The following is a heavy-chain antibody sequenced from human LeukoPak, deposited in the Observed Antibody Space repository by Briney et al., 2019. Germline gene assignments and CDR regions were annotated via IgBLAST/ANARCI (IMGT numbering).Heavy chain of an antibody. V-gene: IGHV4-31*03. D-gene: IGHD2-15*01. CDR1: GGSISSGGYY. J-gene: IGHJ4*02. CDR2: IYYSGST. Sequence: SQTLSLTCTVYGGSISSGGYYWSWIRQHPGKGLEWIGYIYYSGSTYYNPSLKSRVTISVDTSKNQFSLKLSSVTAADTAVYYGARVALGYCSGGSCYPGGFDYWGQGTLVTVSS. CDR3: ARVALGYCSGGSCYPGGFDY.